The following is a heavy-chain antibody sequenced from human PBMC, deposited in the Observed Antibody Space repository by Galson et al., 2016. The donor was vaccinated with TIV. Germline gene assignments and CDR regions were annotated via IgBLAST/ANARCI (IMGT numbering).Heavy chain of an antibody. V-gene: IGHV4-30-2*01. D-gene: IGHD1-1*01. CDR2: IYQHGST. J-gene: IGHJ4*02. CDR3: ARAHPGYYFDS. CDR1: GDSMSSGDYS. Sequence: TLSLTCAVSGDSMSSGDYSWSWIRQPPGKGLEWIAYIYQHGSTYYNPSLKSRVTLSVDKPKNQFSLNLASVTAADTAVYYCARAHPGYYFDSWGQGTLVTGSS.